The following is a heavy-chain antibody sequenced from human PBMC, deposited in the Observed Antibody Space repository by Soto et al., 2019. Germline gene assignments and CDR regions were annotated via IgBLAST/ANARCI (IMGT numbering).Heavy chain of an antibody. CDR1: GYSFAGYW. V-gene: IGHV5-10-1*01. Sequence: PRESLKISCKGSGYSFAGYWLTWVRQKPGTGLEWMGRIDPSDSQTYYSPSFRGHVTISATKSITTVFLQWSSLRASDTAMYYCARQIYDSDTGPNFQYYFDSWGQGTPVTVSS. D-gene: IGHD3-22*01. J-gene: IGHJ4*02. CDR3: ARQIYDSDTGPNFQYYFDS. CDR2: IDPSDSQT.